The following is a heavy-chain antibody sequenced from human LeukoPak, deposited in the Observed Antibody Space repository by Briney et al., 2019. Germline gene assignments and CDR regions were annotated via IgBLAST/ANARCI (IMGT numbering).Heavy chain of an antibody. J-gene: IGHJ3*02. CDR3: ARGSLTCSSTSCRLRAFDI. Sequence: SSETLSLTCVVYGGSLSGHYWSWIRQPPGKGLEWIGEINHSGSTNYNPSFKSRVTISVDTSKNQFSLKLTSVTAADTAVYYCARGSLTCSSTSCRLRAFDIWGQGTMVTVSS. D-gene: IGHD2-2*01. CDR1: GGSLSGHY. CDR2: INHSGST. V-gene: IGHV4-34*01.